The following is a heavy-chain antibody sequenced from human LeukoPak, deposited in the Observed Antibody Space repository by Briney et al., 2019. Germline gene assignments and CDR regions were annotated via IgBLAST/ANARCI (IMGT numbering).Heavy chain of an antibody. J-gene: IGHJ4*02. D-gene: IGHD5-24*01. CDR3: ARDTYPDERWLQLPTGY. Sequence: GGSLRLSCAASGFTFDDYAMHLVRQAPGKGLEWVSLISGDGVTTYYADSVKGRFTISRDNSKNSLYLQMNSLRTEDTALYYCARDTYPDERWLQLPTGYWGQGTLVTVSS. CDR2: ISGDGVTT. CDR1: GFTFDDYA. V-gene: IGHV3-43*02.